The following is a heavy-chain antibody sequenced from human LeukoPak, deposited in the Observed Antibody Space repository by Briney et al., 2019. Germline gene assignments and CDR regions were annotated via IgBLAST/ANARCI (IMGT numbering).Heavy chain of an antibody. J-gene: IGHJ6*03. CDR3: ARHLSKDYGSGSYSDYYYMDV. D-gene: IGHD3-10*01. Sequence: GESLKISCKASGYTFTNYWIGWVRQMPGDGLEWMGIIYPGDSDTRYNPSFQGQVNISVDNSISTAYLQWSSLKASDTAMYYCARHLSKDYGSGSYSDYYYMDVWGKGTTVTVSS. V-gene: IGHV5-51*01. CDR2: IYPGDSDT. CDR1: GYTFTNYW.